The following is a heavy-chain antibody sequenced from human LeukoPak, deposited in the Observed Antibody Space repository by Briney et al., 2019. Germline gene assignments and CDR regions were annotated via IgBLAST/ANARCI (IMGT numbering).Heavy chain of an antibody. CDR1: GFTFGSFG. CDR2: ISTRSSYI. J-gene: IGHJ4*02. V-gene: IGHV3-21*01. D-gene: IGHD4-17*01. Sequence: GGSLRLSCAASGFTFGSFGMNWVRQAPGKGLEWVSSISTRSSYIYYADSVKGRFTVSRDNAKSSLYLQMNSLRAEDTAVYYRARLFSYGDYGGGGDYWGQGTLVTVSS. CDR3: ARLFSYGDYGGGGDY.